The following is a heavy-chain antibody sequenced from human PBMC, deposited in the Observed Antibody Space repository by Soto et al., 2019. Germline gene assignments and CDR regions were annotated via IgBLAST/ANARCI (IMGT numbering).Heavy chain of an antibody. Sequence: EVQLVESGGGLVQPGGSLRLSCAASGFTSSSYSMNWVRQAPGKGLEWVSYISSSSSTIYYADSVKGRFTISRDNAKNSLYLQMNSLRDEDTAVYYCARDSGYSSGWYLQVYYFDYWGQGTLVTVSS. CDR3: ARDSGYSSGWYLQVYYFDY. V-gene: IGHV3-48*02. CDR1: GFTSSSYS. D-gene: IGHD6-19*01. J-gene: IGHJ4*02. CDR2: ISSSSSTI.